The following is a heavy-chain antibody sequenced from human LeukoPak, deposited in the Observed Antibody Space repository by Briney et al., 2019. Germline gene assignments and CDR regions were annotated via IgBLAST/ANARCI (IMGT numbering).Heavy chain of an antibody. CDR2: ISSSSSYI. CDR3: ARDNGGHVPYYFDY. J-gene: IGHJ4*02. D-gene: IGHD2-8*01. V-gene: IGHV3-21*04. Sequence: GGSLRLSCAASGFTFSSYSMNWVRQAPGKGLEWVSSISSSSSYIYYADSVKGRFTISRDNAKNSLYLQMNSLRAEDTAVYYCARDNGGHVPYYFDYWGQGTLVTVSS. CDR1: GFTFSSYS.